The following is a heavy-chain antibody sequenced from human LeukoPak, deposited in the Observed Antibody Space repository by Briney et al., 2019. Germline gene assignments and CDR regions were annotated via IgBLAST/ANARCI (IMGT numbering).Heavy chain of an antibody. CDR2: INPNSGGT. D-gene: IGHD2-2*01. CDR1: GYTFTDYF. Sequence: ASVKVSCKASGYTFTDYFLHWVRQAPGQGFEWMGWINPNSGGTNYAQKFQGRVTMTRDTSISTAYMELSRLRSDDTAVYYCARVRTDYYYMDVWGKGTTVTVSS. CDR3: ARVRTDYYYMDV. V-gene: IGHV1-2*02. J-gene: IGHJ6*03.